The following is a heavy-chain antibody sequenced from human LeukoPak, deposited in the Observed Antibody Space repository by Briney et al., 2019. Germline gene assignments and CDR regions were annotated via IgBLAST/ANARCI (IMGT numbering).Heavy chain of an antibody. J-gene: IGHJ3*02. V-gene: IGHV1-69*05. CDR3: AREGTVVTPIDAFDI. CDR1: GGTFSSYA. CDR2: IIPIFGTA. Sequence: SVKVSCKASGGTFSSYAISWVRQAPGQGLEWMGGIIPIFGTANYAQKFQGRVTMTRDTSISTAYMELSRLRSDDTAVYYCAREGTVVTPIDAFDIWGQGTMVTVSS. D-gene: IGHD4-23*01.